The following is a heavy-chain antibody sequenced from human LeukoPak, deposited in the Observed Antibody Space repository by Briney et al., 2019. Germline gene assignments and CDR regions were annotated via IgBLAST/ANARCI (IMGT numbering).Heavy chain of an antibody. CDR2: IKQDGSEM. J-gene: IGHJ4*02. CDR3: ERNPRNLGYGDY. V-gene: IGHV3-7*01. Sequence: GGSLRLSCADSGFTSIHYWMIWVRQAPGKGLEWVANIKQDGSEMYYVDSVKGRFTISRDNAKNSLYLQMKSLRAEDTAVYYCERNPRNLGYGDYWGQGTLVTVSS. D-gene: IGHD2-15*01. CDR1: GFTSIHYW.